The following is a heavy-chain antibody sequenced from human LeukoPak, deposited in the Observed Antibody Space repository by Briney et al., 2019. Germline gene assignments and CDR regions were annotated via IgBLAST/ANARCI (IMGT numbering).Heavy chain of an antibody. V-gene: IGHV3-48*03. CDR3: ARDRHRYSYDTGGYPPY. CDR1: GFTFSSYE. Sequence: GGSLRLSCAASGFTFSSYEMNWVRQAPGKGLEWVLYISSSSSTIYYADSVKGRFTISRDNAKNSLYLQMNSLRAEDTAVYYCARDRHRYSYDTGGYPPYWGQGTLVTVSS. J-gene: IGHJ4*02. CDR2: ISSSSSTI. D-gene: IGHD3-22*01.